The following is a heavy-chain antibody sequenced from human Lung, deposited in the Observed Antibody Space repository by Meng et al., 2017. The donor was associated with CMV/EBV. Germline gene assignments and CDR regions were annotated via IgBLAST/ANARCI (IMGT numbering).Heavy chain of an antibody. J-gene: IGHJ6*02. CDR2: IKQDGSEK. Sequence: GESLKISCAASGFTFSSYWMSWVRQAPGKGLEWVANIKQDGSEKYYVDSVKGRFTISRDNAKNSLYLQMNSLRAEDTAVYYCARVSGIAVAGTLGFGYYYYGMDVWGQGTTVTGSS. D-gene: IGHD6-19*01. CDR1: GFTFSSYW. CDR3: ARVSGIAVAGTLGFGYYYYGMDV. V-gene: IGHV3-7*01.